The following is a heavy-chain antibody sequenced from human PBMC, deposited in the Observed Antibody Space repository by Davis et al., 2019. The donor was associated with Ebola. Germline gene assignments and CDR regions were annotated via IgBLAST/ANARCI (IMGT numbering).Heavy chain of an antibody. CDR3: AKDRQWLVGYGMDV. CDR1: GFTFSSYG. CDR2: ISYDGSNK. Sequence: GESLKISCAASGFTFSSYGMHWVRQAPGKGLEWVAVISYDGSNKYYAYSVKGRFTIYRDNSKNTLYLQMNSLRAEDTAVYYCAKDRQWLVGYGMDVWGQGTTVTVSS. D-gene: IGHD6-19*01. V-gene: IGHV3-30*18. J-gene: IGHJ6*02.